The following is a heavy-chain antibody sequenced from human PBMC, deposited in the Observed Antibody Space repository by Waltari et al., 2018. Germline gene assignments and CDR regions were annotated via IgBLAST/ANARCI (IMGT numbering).Heavy chain of an antibody. CDR3: ARSAFSTRDNSLDV. CDR2: IYGNSAST. D-gene: IGHD3-3*02. CDR1: GGSFSYSSS. J-gene: IGHJ4*02. Sequence: QVQLQESGPGLVKPSETLSLTCHVSGGSFSYSSSWNLTRPPPGKGLEWIGNIYGNSASTYYNPSLKSRVTISKDTSKNQFFLKLSSVTAADTAVYYCARSAFSTRDNSLDVWGRGVLVTVSS. V-gene: IGHV4-39*07.